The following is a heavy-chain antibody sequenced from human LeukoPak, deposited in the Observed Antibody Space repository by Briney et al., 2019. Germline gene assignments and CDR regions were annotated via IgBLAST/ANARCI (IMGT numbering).Heavy chain of an antibody. J-gene: IGHJ4*02. D-gene: IGHD5-24*01. CDR3: ANGGRVGYNWYYFDY. CDR1: GFTFSRYG. CDR2: IWYDGSKK. V-gene: IGHV3-33*06. Sequence: PGGSLRLPCAPSGFTFSRYGIHWVPQAPGKGLEGVAVIWYDGSKKYYADSVKGRFTISRDNSKNTLYLQMNSLRAEDTAVYYCANGGRVGYNWYYFDYWGQGTLVTVSS.